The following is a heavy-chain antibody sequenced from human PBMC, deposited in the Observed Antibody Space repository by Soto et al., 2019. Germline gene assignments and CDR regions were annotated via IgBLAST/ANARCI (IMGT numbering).Heavy chain of an antibody. Sequence: PGGSLRLSCVTSGFTFSRNTMNWVRQAPGKGLEWVASITSSGSYVYYADSVKGLFSASRDNAKNSLSLQMDSLRPDDTAIYFCVKDEGIEAMDVWGQGTTVTVSS. J-gene: IGHJ6*02. V-gene: IGHV3-21*01. CDR1: GFTFSRNT. CDR2: ITSSGSYV. D-gene: IGHD3-3*02. CDR3: VKDEGIEAMDV.